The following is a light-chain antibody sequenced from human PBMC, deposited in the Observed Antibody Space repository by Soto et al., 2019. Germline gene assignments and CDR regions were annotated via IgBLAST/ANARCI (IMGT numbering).Light chain of an antibody. V-gene: IGKV3-11*01. CDR2: DAS. J-gene: IGKJ5*01. CDR1: QSISTY. Sequence: ETVLTPSPGTLSFSPVEIATLSCMASQSISTYLAWYQVKPGQAPRLLIYDASSRATGVPARFSGSGSGTDFSLTISSLEPEDVAVYYCQQSSQWPPMTCGQGTRREIK. CDR3: QQSSQWPPMT.